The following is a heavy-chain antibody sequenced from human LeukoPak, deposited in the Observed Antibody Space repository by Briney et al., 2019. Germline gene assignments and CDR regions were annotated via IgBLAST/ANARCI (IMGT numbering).Heavy chain of an antibody. D-gene: IGHD2-2*01. Sequence: GGSLRLSCAASGFTFSSYGMQWVRQPPGKGLEGGAFIRYDGSNKYYADYVKGRFTISRDNSTNTLYLQMNSLRAEDTVVYYCAKVTRDCSSTSCYFYYYYYMDVWGKGTTVTISS. CDR2: IRYDGSNK. V-gene: IGHV3-30*02. CDR3: AKVTRDCSSTSCYFYYYYYMDV. CDR1: GFTFSSYG. J-gene: IGHJ6*03.